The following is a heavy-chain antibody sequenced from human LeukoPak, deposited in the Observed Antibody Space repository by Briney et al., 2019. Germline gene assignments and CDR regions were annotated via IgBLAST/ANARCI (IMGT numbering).Heavy chain of an antibody. J-gene: IGHJ3*02. CDR2: IDPNSGGT. CDR1: GYTFTSYA. Sequence: ASVKVSCKASGYTFTSYAMNWVRQAPGQGLEWMGRIDPNSGGTNYAQKFQVRVTMTRDTSINTAYMELSRLRSDDTAVYYCARTNAFDIWGQGTMVTVSS. CDR3: ARTNAFDI. V-gene: IGHV1-2*06.